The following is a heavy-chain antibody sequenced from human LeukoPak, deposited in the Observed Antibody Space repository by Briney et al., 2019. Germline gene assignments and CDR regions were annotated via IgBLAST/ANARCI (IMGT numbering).Heavy chain of an antibody. V-gene: IGHV3-48*01. D-gene: IGHD1-14*01. J-gene: IGHJ4*02. CDR1: DFTFSTFT. Sequence: GGSLRLSCAASDFTFSTFTMHWVRQAPGEGLEWVSSVSSSSRTINYADSVQGRSTVSRDNANNSMYLQINDLRREDTAVYYCARGSPRGGLDSWGQGTLVTVSS. CDR3: ARGSPRGGLDS. CDR2: VSSSSRTI.